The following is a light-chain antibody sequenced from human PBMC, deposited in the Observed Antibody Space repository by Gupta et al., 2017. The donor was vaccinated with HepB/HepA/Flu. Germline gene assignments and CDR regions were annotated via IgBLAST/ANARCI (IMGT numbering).Light chain of an antibody. Sequence: QSVLTKPPSASGTPGQRVTMSCSGNSSNIGNNFVSWYQQLPRRAPNLLAYRNNQRPSGVPDRFSGSKSGTSASLAISGLRSEDEAEYYCAAWDASLSGPVFGGGTKLTVL. CDR3: AAWDASLSGPV. V-gene: IGLV1-47*01. J-gene: IGLJ3*02. CDR2: RNN. CDR1: SSNIGNNF.